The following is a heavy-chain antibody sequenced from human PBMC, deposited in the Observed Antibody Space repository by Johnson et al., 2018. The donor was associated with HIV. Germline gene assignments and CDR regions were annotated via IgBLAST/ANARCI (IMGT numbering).Heavy chain of an antibody. Sequence: VQLVESGGGVVQPGRSLRLSCAASGFTFSSYSLHWVRQAPGKGLEWVSVIYSGGSTYYADSVKGRFTISRDNSKNTLYLQMNSLRAEDTAVYYCARDPSVPLVGTISWGAFDIWGQWTMVTVSS. J-gene: IGHJ3*02. CDR2: IYSGGST. CDR1: GFTFSSYS. D-gene: IGHD1-26*01. CDR3: ARDPSVPLVGTISWGAFDI. V-gene: IGHV3-66*01.